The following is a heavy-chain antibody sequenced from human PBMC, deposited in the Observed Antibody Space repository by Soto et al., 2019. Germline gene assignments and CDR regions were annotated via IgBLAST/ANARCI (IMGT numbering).Heavy chain of an antibody. D-gene: IGHD6-19*01. J-gene: IGHJ6*03. V-gene: IGHV3-15*01. CDR2: IKSKTDGGTT. CDR3: TTEGSSGWYYMDV. CDR1: GFTFSNAW. Sequence: GGSLRLSCAASGFTFSNAWMSWVRQAPGKGLEWVGRIKSKTDGGTTDYAAPVKGRFTISRDDSKNTLYLQMNSLKTEDTAVYYCTTEGSSGWYYMDVWGKGTTVTVSS.